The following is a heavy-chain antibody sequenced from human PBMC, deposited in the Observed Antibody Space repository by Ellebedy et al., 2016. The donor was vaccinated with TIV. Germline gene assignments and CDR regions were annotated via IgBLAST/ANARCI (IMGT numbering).Heavy chain of an antibody. D-gene: IGHD3-10*01. CDR3: AADMGDTFWSGERFNP. Sequence: SVKVSCXASGFTFTTSTIQWVRQPRGQGLEWIGWVDVGSRNTHYAQKFQERVTITSDMSTSTAYMELSSLRSEDTAVYYCAADMGDTFWSGERFNPWGQGTLVTVSS. J-gene: IGHJ5*02. V-gene: IGHV1-58*02. CDR1: GFTFTTST. CDR2: VDVGSRNT.